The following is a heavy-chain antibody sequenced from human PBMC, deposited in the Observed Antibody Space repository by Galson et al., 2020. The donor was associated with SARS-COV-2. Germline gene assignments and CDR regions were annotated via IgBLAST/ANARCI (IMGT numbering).Heavy chain of an antibody. J-gene: IGHJ4*02. V-gene: IGHV3-30*18. CDR2: ISYDGSNK. CDR1: GFTFSSYG. D-gene: IGHD4-17*01. CDR3: ANLATTRPSDY. Sequence: GESLKISCAASGFTFSSYGMHWVRQAPGKGLEWVAVISYDGSNKYYADSVKGRFTISRDNSKNTLYLQMNSLRAEDTAVYYCANLATTRPSDYWGQGTLVTVSS.